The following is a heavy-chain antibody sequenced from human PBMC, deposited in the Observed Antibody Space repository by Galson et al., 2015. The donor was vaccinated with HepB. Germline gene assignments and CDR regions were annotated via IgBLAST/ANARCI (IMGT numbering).Heavy chain of an antibody. CDR2: ISGSGGST. CDR3: AKGPTGYWNYYMDV. V-gene: IGHV3-23*01. CDR1: GFTFSSYA. D-gene: IGHD2-21*01. Sequence: SLRLSCAASGFTFSSYAMSWVRQAPGKGLEWVSVISGSGGSTNYADSVKGRFTISRDNSKNTLYLQMNSLRAEDTAVYYCAKGPTGYWNYYMDVWGKGTTVTVSS. J-gene: IGHJ6*03.